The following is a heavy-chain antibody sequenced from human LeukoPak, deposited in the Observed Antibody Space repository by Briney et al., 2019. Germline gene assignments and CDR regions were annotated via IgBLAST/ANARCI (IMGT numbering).Heavy chain of an antibody. CDR1: GFTFSSYS. V-gene: IGHV3-48*04. Sequence: GGSLRLSCAASGFTFSSYSMNWVRQAPGKGLEWVSYISSSSSTIYYADSVKGRFTISRDNAKNSLFLQMNSLRAEDTAVYYCARGNKYTYCAGDCYSDYWGQGTLVTVSS. J-gene: IGHJ4*02. CDR2: ISSSSSTI. CDR3: ARGNKYTYCAGDCYSDY. D-gene: IGHD2-21*02.